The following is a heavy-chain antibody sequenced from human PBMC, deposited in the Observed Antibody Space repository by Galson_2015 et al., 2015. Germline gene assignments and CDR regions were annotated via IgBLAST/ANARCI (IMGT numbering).Heavy chain of an antibody. CDR2: ISYDGSNK. J-gene: IGHJ6*02. CDR3: AKDRRYGDYGGYYYYGMDV. V-gene: IGHV3-30*18. Sequence: SLRLSCAASGFTFSSYGMHWVRQAPGKGLEWVAVISYDGSNKYCADSVKGRFTISRDNSKNTLYLQMNSLRAEDTAVYYCAKDRRYGDYGGYYYYGMDVWGQGTTVTVSS. CDR1: GFTFSSYG. D-gene: IGHD4-17*01.